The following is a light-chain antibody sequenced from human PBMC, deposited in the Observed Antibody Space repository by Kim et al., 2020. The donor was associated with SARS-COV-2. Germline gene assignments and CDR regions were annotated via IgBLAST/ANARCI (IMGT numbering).Light chain of an antibody. J-gene: IGLJ2*01. Sequence: SYELTQAPSVSVSPGQTASITCSGDKLGNKYACWYQQRPGQSPVLVIYQDTQRPSGIPERFSGSNSGNTATLTISGTQPMDEADYYCQVWDSSTVIFGGGTQLTVL. CDR1: KLGNKY. CDR2: QDT. V-gene: IGLV3-1*01. CDR3: QVWDSSTVI.